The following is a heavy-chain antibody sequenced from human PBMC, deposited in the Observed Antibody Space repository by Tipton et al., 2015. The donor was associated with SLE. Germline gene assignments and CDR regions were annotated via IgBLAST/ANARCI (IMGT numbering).Heavy chain of an antibody. CDR1: GGSITNHY. J-gene: IGHJ3*02. V-gene: IGHV4-59*11. CDR3: ARTLGAIAHTVYDAFDI. CDR2: IHYSGTP. Sequence: LRLSCTVSGGSITNHYWNWIRQPPGKGLEWIGYIHYSGTPHDNPSLKSRVTKSVDMSKNQFSLRLTSVTAADTAVDYCARTLGAIAHTVYDAFDIWGQGKMVTVSS. D-gene: IGHD1-26*01.